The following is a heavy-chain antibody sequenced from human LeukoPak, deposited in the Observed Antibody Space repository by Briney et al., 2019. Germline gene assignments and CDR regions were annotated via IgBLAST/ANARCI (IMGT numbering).Heavy chain of an antibody. V-gene: IGHV1-8*01. J-gene: IGHJ5*02. CDR3: ARESGLELRQPLNWFDP. CDR1: GYTFTSYD. D-gene: IGHD1-7*01. Sequence: ASVKVSCKASGYTFTSYDINWVRQATGQGLELMGWMNPNSGNTGYAQKFQGRVTMTRNTSISTAYMELSSLRSEDTAVYYCARESGLELRQPLNWFDPWGQGTLVTVSS. CDR2: MNPNSGNT.